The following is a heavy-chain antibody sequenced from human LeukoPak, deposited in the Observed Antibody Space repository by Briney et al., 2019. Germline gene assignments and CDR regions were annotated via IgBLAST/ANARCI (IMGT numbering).Heavy chain of an antibody. V-gene: IGHV1-3*01. Sequence: ASVKVSCKASGYTFTSYVVHWVRQTPGQRLEWMGWINAGNGDTKYSQSFQGRVTITRDASASTAYMEVSSLRSEDTAVYYCARVGRGYSNLDYWGQGTLVTVSS. CDR3: ARVGRGYSNLDY. CDR1: GYTFTSYV. CDR2: INAGNGDT. D-gene: IGHD4-11*01. J-gene: IGHJ4*02.